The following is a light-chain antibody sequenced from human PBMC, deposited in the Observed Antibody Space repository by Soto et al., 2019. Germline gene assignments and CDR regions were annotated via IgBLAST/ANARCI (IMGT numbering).Light chain of an antibody. V-gene: IGKV3-11*01. CDR3: QQRSNWPLT. J-gene: IGKJ4*01. CDR1: LSVNNY. CDR2: HAS. Sequence: EIVLTQSPATLSLSPGDRATLSCRASLSVNNYLAWYQQKSGQAPRLLIYHASNRATGVPARFSGSGSGTDFTLTISNLEPEDFAVYYCQQRSNWPLTFGGGTKVDIK.